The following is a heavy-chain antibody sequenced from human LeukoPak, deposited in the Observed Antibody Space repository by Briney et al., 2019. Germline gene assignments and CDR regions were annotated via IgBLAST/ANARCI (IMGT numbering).Heavy chain of an antibody. Sequence: SETLSLTCTVSGGSISSYYWSWIGQPPGKGLEWIGYIYYSGSTNYNPSLKSRVTISVDTSKNQFSLKLSSVTAADTAVYYCARDRSDSSGYPKRAYYFDYWGQGTLVTVSS. J-gene: IGHJ4*02. CDR2: IYYSGST. CDR3: ARDRSDSSGYPKRAYYFDY. D-gene: IGHD3-22*01. CDR1: GGSISSYY. V-gene: IGHV4-59*01.